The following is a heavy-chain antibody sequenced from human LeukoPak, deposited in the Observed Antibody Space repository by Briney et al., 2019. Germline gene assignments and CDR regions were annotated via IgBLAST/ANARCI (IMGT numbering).Heavy chain of an antibody. CDR3: ARGRTTVVTPDAFDI. J-gene: IGHJ3*02. V-gene: IGHV5-51*01. D-gene: IGHD4-23*01. CDR2: IYPGDSDT. CDR1: GYSFTSYW. Sequence: GESLKISCKGSGYSFTSYWIGWVRQVPGKGLEWMGIIYPGDSDTRYSPSFQGQVTISADKSISTAYLQWSSLKASDTAMYYCARGRTTVVTPDAFDIWGQGTMVTVSS.